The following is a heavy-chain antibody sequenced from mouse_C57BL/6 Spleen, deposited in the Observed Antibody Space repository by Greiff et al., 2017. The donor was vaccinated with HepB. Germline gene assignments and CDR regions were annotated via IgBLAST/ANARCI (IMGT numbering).Heavy chain of an antibody. CDR1: GYTFTDYY. Sequence: EVQLQQSGPELVKPGASVKISCKASGYTFTDYYMNWVKQSHGKSLEWIGDINPNNGGTSYNQKFKGKATLTVDKSSSTAYMELRSLTSEDSAVYYCEKTGVYFDYWGQGTTLTVSS. J-gene: IGHJ2*01. CDR3: EKTGVYFDY. CDR2: INPNNGGT. V-gene: IGHV1-26*01. D-gene: IGHD4-1*01.